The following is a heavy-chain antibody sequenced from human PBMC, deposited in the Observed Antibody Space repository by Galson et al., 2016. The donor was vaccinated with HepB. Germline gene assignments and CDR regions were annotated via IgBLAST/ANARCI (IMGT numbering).Heavy chain of an antibody. D-gene: IGHD6-13*01. CDR3: AREMAIAAAATFDY. Sequence: SLRLSCAASGFTFSSYGMHWVRQAPGKGLEWVAVIWYDGSNKYYADSVKGRFTISRDNSKNTLYRQMNSRRAEDTAVYYCAREMAIAAAATFDYWGQGTLVTVSS. CDR2: IWYDGSNK. J-gene: IGHJ4*02. CDR1: GFTFSSYG. V-gene: IGHV3-33*01.